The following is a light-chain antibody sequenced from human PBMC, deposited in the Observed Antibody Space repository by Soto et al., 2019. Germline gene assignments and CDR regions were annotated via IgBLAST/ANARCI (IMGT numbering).Light chain of an antibody. CDR3: QPYDSSLSAHYV. CDR1: SSNIGATYD. V-gene: IGLV1-40*01. Sequence: QSVLTQPPSVSGAPGQRVTISCTGSSSNIGATYDVQWYQQLPGTAPKLLIYGNSNRPSGVPDRFSGSKSGTSASLAITGLQADDEADYYCQPYDSSLSAHYVFGTGTRSPS. CDR2: GNS. J-gene: IGLJ1*01.